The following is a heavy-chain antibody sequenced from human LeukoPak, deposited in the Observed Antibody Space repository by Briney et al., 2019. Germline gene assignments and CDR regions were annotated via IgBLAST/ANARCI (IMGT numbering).Heavy chain of an antibody. CDR1: GNYW. CDR3: VRVPFDP. V-gene: IGHV3-30*03. J-gene: IGHJ5*02. Sequence: QLWGSLRLSCAASGNYWMHWVRQAPGKGLEWVAVISDDGSSKYYADSVKGRFTISRDNSKNTLFLQMNGLRAEDTAVYYCVRVPFDPWGQGTLVTVSS. CDR2: ISDDGSSK.